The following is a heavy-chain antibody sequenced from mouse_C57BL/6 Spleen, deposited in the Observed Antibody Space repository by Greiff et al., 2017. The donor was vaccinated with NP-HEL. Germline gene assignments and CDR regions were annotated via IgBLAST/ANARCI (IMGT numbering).Heavy chain of an antibody. V-gene: IGHV1-18*01. CDR2: INPNNGGT. J-gene: IGHJ4*01. CDR3: ARERRAMDY. CDR1: GYTFTDYN. Sequence: EVQRVESGPELVKPGASVKIPCTASGYTFTDYNMDWVKQSHGKSLEWIGDINPNNGGTIYNQKFKGKATLTVDKSYSTAYMELRSLTSEDTAVYDYARERRAMDYWGQGTSVTVSS.